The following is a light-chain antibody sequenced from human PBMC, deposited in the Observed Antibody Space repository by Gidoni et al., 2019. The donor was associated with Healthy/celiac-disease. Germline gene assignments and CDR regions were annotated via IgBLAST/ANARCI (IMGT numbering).Light chain of an antibody. CDR2: STS. Sequence: QTVVTQEPSLTVSPGGTVTLTCASSTGAVTSGYYPNWFQQKPGQAPRALIYSTSNKHPWTPARFSGSLLGGKDALTLSGVQPEDEAEYYCLLYYGGAQQGVFGGGTKLTVL. J-gene: IGLJ2*01. CDR3: LLYYGGAQQGV. CDR1: TGAVTSGYY. V-gene: IGLV7-43*01.